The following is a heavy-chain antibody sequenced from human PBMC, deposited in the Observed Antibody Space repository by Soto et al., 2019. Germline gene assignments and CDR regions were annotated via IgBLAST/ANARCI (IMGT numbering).Heavy chain of an antibody. D-gene: IGHD3-10*01. V-gene: IGHV3-72*01. Sequence: GGSLRLSCVASGFTFRNAWMSWVRQAPGKGLEWVGRSRNRVQSYSTEYAESVKGRFTISRDDSQNSLYLQMNSLKTEDTAVYYCARVLPSGTNYFTEYWGQGTLVTVSS. CDR1: GFTFRNAW. CDR3: ARVLPSGTNYFTEY. CDR2: SRNRVQSYST. J-gene: IGHJ4*02.